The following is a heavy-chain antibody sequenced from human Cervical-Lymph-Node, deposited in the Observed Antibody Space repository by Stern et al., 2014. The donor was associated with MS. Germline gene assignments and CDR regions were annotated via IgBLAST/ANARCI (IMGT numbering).Heavy chain of an antibody. Sequence: QVQLQESGPGLVKPSQTLSLSCTVSGGSITSGGYYWSWIRPHPGKGLEWIGYIYYSGRTYYNPSLKSRLSISLDTSKKQFSLHLSSVTAADTAVYFCARAFGEFTFDAFDIWGQGTMVTVSS. D-gene: IGHD3-10*01. J-gene: IGHJ3*02. CDR3: ARAFGEFTFDAFDI. CDR2: IYYSGRT. CDR1: GGSITSGGYY. V-gene: IGHV4-31*03.